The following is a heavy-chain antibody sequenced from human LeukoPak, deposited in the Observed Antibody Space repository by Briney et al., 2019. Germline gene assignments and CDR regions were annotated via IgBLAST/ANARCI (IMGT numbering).Heavy chain of an antibody. V-gene: IGHV1-2*02. CDR2: INPNSGGT. J-gene: IGHJ5*02. Sequence: ASVKVSCEASGYTFTGYYIHWVRQAPGQGPEWMGWINPNSGGTNYAQNLQGRVTMTRDTSISTAYMELSRLRSDDTAVYYCARDYERIIMVRGVPLSPQTVFDPWGQGTLVTVSS. CDR1: GYTFTGYY. D-gene: IGHD3-10*01. CDR3: ARDYERIIMVRGVPLSPQTVFDP.